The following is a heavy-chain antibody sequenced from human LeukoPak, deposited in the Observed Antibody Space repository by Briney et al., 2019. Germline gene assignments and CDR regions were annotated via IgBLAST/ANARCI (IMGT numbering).Heavy chain of an antibody. CDR1: GFTVSNNY. V-gene: IGHV3-53*01. Sequence: GGSLRLSCAASGFTVSNNYMSWVRQAPGKGLEWVSAIYSGGSTYYADSVKGRFTISRDNSKNTLYLQMNSLRAEDTAVYYCARIRDGYNYYYFDYWGQGTLVTVSS. D-gene: IGHD5-24*01. CDR2: IYSGGST. CDR3: ARIRDGYNYYYFDY. J-gene: IGHJ4*02.